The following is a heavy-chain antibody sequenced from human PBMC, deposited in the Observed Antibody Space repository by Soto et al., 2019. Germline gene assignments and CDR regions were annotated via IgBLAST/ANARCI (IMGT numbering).Heavy chain of an antibody. D-gene: IGHD2-15*01. CDR1: GYTFTAYT. CDR3: ARDRKRVDVVVVGTKVGRGFDP. Sequence: QVQLVQSGAEVRKPGASVKVSCKASGYTFTAYTIHWVRQAPGQRLEWLGWINSGIGYTKHSQRFQGRLNITRXTXAXXVYMELSSLRSEDTDVYYCARDRKRVDVVVVGTKVGRGFDPWGQGTLVIVSS. CDR2: INSGIGYT. J-gene: IGHJ5*02. V-gene: IGHV1-3*01.